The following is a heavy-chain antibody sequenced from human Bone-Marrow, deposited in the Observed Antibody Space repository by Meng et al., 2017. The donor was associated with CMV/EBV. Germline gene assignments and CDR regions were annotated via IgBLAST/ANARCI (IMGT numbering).Heavy chain of an antibody. CDR1: GFPFSCYA. CDR2: ICASGHST. V-gene: IGHV3-23*01. D-gene: IGHD2-2*01. J-gene: IGHJ4*02. Sequence: GESLKTSWAASGFPFSCYAMGWVRQAPGKGLEWVSTICASGHSTYYADSVKGRFTISRDNSNNTLHLQMNSQRAEDTAVYYCATRPLYCSSTSCFPVSFDYWGQRTLVTVSS. CDR3: ATRPLYCSSTSCFPVSFDY.